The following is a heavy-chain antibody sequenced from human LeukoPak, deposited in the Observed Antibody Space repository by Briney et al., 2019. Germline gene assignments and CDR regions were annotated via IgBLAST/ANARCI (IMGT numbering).Heavy chain of an antibody. CDR2: INHSGST. CDR1: GGSISSSSYY. J-gene: IGHJ4*02. D-gene: IGHD3-22*01. CDR3: ARHHSSGQVFFDY. V-gene: IGHV4-39*01. Sequence: SETLSLTCTISGGSISSSSYYWSWIRQPPGKRLEWIGEINHSGSTNYNPSLKSRVTISVDTSKNQFSLKLSSVTAADTAVYYCARHHSSGQVFFDYWGQGTLVTVSS.